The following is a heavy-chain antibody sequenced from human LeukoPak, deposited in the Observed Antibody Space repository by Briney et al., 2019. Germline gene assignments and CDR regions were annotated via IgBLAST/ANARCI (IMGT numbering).Heavy chain of an antibody. CDR1: GFTFSSYA. J-gene: IGHJ4*02. Sequence: PGRSLRLSCAASGFTFSSYAMHWVRQAPGKGLEWVAVISYDGSNKYYADSVKGRFTISRDNSKNTLYLQMNSLRAEDTAVYYCARAYYVGLDYWGQGTLVTVSS. CDR2: ISYDGSNK. D-gene: IGHD1-26*01. CDR3: ARAYYVGLDY. V-gene: IGHV3-30*04.